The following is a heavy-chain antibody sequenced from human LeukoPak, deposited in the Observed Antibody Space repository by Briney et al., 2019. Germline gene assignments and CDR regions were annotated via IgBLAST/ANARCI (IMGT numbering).Heavy chain of an antibody. V-gene: IGHV3-21*01. CDR3: ARLRQFALSGGRLGELSYQPDY. Sequence: PGGSLRLSCAASGFTVSSNYMNWVRQAPGKGLEWVSSISSSSSYIYYADSVKGRFTISRDNAKNSLYLQMNSLRAEDTAVYYCARLRQFALSGGRLGELSYQPDYWGQGTLVTVSS. CDR1: GFTVSSNY. CDR2: ISSSSSYI. D-gene: IGHD3-16*02. J-gene: IGHJ4*02.